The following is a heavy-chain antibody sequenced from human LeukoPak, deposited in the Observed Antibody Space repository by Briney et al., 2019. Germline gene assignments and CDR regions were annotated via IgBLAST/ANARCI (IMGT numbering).Heavy chain of an antibody. CDR3: ARDLIAARPGWFDP. Sequence: ASVKVSCKASGYTFTTYGINWVRQAPGQGLEWMGWISVYNGNTNYAQNLQGRVTLTTDTSASTAYMELRSLRSDDTAVYYCARDLIAARPGWFDPWGQGTLVIVSS. CDR1: GYTFTTYG. J-gene: IGHJ5*02. CDR2: ISVYNGNT. D-gene: IGHD6-6*01. V-gene: IGHV1-18*01.